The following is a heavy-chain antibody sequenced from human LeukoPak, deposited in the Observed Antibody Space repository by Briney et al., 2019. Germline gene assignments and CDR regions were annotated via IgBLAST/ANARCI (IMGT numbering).Heavy chain of an antibody. J-gene: IGHJ5*02. Sequence: PSQTLSLTCTVSGGSISSGNYYWNWIRQPAGKGLEWIGRIWADGAPTYRPSLKSRVTISVDTSKNQFSLRLTSVTAADTAIYYCARDGRSGYEDLWGPGTLVTVSS. CDR1: GGSISSGNYY. CDR2: IWADGAP. V-gene: IGHV4-61*02. D-gene: IGHD5-12*01. CDR3: ARDGRSGYEDL.